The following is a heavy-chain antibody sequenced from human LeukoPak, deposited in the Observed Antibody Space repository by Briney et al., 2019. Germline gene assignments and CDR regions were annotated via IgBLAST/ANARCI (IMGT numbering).Heavy chain of an antibody. V-gene: IGHV3-48*03. D-gene: IGHD1-26*01. CDR1: GFTFSSYE. Sequence: GGSLRLSCAASGFTFSSYEMNWVRQAPGKGLEWVSYISSSGSTIYYADSVKGRFTISRDNAKNSLYLQMNSLRAEDTAVYYCARDFVWERRYYYGMDVWGQGTRVTVSS. CDR2: ISSSGSTI. CDR3: ARDFVWERRYYYGMDV. J-gene: IGHJ6*02.